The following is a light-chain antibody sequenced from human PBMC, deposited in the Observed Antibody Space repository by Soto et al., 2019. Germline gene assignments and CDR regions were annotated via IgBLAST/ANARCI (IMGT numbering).Light chain of an antibody. V-gene: IGKV3-15*01. CDR1: QSVSRD. J-gene: IGKJ1*01. CDR3: QQYNNWWT. CDR2: GAS. Sequence: EIVMTQSPATLSVSPGERATLSCRASQSVSRDLAWYQQKPGQAPRLLIYGASTRATGLPARFSGSGSGTEFTLTISSLHSEDFAVYYCQQYNNWWTFGQGTKVEIK.